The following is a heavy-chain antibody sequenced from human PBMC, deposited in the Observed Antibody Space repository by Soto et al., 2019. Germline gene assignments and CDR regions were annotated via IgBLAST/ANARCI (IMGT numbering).Heavy chain of an antibody. CDR1: GGSLSDYF. J-gene: IGHJ4*01. CDR3: ARAHDGHSGYYFDS. V-gene: IGHV4-34*01. D-gene: IGHD3-22*01. Sequence: SETRSLTCAVYGGSLSDYFWTWLRQPPGKGLEWIGEINRSGSTTFNPSLKSRVAISAXXXRXXXXLRVTSXTASGTAVYYCARAHDGHSGYYFDSWGHGTLVTVSS. CDR2: INRSGST.